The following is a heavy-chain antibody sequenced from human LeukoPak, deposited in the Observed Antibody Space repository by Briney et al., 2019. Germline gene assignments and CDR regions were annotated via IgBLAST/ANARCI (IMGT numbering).Heavy chain of an antibody. CDR1: GFTFSSYA. J-gene: IGHJ4*02. V-gene: IGHV3-23*01. D-gene: IGHD6-13*01. CDR2: ISGSGGST. CDR3: ARETFAATARGGDH. Sequence: GGSLRLSCAASGFTFSSYAMSWVRQAPGKGLEWVSAISGSGGSTYYADSVKGRFTISRDNAKNSLFLQMNSLRADDTAVYYCARETFAATARGGDHWGQGTLVTVSS.